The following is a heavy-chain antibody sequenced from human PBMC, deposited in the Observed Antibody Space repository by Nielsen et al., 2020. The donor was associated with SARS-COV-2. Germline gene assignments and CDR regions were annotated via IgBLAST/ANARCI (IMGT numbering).Heavy chain of an antibody. V-gene: IGHV4-38-2*02. Sequence: SATLSLTCTVSGYSISSGYYWGWIRQPPGTGLEWIGSFYHSGSTYYNPSLKSRVTISVDTSKNHFSLNLSSVTAADTAVYYCAREGYYGSGSYYNWFDPWGQGTLVTVSS. D-gene: IGHD3-10*01. CDR1: GYSISSGYY. J-gene: IGHJ5*02. CDR3: AREGYYGSGSYYNWFDP. CDR2: FYHSGST.